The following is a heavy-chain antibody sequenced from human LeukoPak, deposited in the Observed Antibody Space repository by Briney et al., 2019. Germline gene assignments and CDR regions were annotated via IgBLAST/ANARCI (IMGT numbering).Heavy chain of an antibody. CDR1: GGSIRSSSYY. CDR3: AKGTSRPVYWYFDL. V-gene: IGHV3-23*01. J-gene: IGHJ2*01. Sequence: PSETLSLTCTVSGGSIRSSSYYWGWIRQPPGKGLEWVSGISGSAGSTYYADSVKGRFTISRDNSKNMLYLQMNSLRAEDTAVYYCAKGTSRPVYWYFDLWGRGTLVTVSS. D-gene: IGHD1-14*01. CDR2: ISGSAGST.